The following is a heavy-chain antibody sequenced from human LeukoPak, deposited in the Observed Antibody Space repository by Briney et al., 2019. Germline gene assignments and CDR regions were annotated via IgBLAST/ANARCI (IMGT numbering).Heavy chain of an antibody. CDR2: IWYDGSNK. D-gene: IGHD6-13*01. CDR3: ARDRGYSSSWDLDLAFDI. V-gene: IGHV3-33*01. J-gene: IGHJ3*02. Sequence: GGSLRLSCAASGSTFSSYGMHWVRQAPGKGLEWVAVIWYDGSNKYYADSVKGRFTISRDNSKNTLYLQMNSLRAEDTAVYHCARDRGYSSSWDLDLAFDIWGQGTMATVSS. CDR1: GSTFSSYG.